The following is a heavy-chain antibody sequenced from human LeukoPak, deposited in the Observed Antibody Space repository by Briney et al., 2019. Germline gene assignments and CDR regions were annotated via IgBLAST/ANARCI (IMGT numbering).Heavy chain of an antibody. D-gene: IGHD3-22*01. V-gene: IGHV1-2*02. CDR3: ARAFYYDSSGYYYLS. CDR1: GYTFTGYY. J-gene: IGHJ4*02. Sequence: ASVKVSCKASGYTFTGYYMHWVRQAPGQGLEWMGWINPNSGGTNYAQKFQGRVTMTRDTSISTAYMELSRLRSDDTAVYYCARAFYYDSSGYYYLSWGQGTLVTVSS. CDR2: INPNSGGT.